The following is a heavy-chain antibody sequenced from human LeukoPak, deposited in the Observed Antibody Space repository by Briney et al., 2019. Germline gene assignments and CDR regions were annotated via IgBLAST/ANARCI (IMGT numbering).Heavy chain of an antibody. CDR3: ARVDYDSSGYYLDY. D-gene: IGHD3-22*01. CDR1: GFTASSNY. V-gene: IGHV3-53*01. Sequence: PGGSPRLSCAASGFTASSNYMSWVRQAPGKGLEWVSVIYSGGSTYYADSVKGRFTISRDNSKNTLYLQMNSLRAEDTAVYYCARVDYDSSGYYLDYWGQGTLVTVSS. CDR2: IYSGGST. J-gene: IGHJ4*02.